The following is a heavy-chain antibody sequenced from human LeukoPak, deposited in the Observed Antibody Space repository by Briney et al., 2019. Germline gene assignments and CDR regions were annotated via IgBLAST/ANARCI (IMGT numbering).Heavy chain of an antibody. CDR2: ISSSSTTI. Sequence: PGGSLRLSCAASGCTFSSYSINWVRQAPGKGLEWVSYISSSSTTIYYADSVEGGFTISRDNAKNSLYLQMDTLGAEDTAVYYCALRRGGCSGGTCYQYFDYWGQGTLVTVSS. D-gene: IGHD2-15*01. J-gene: IGHJ4*02. V-gene: IGHV3-48*04. CDR1: GCTFSSYS. CDR3: ALRRGGCSGGTCYQYFDY.